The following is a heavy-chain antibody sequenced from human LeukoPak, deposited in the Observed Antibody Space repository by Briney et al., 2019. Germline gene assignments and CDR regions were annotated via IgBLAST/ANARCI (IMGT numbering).Heavy chain of an antibody. CDR2: IYYSGST. J-gene: IGHJ3*02. CDR3: ARRGVTYYYGSGSHARDSDAFDI. CDR1: GGSISSVDYY. Sequence: PSESLSLTCTVSGGSISSVDYYWSWIRHPPGKGLEWIAHIYYSGSTYYNSSLKRRVTISVDTSQNQFSLNLSSVTAADTAVYYCARRGVTYYYGSGSHARDSDAFDIWGQGTMVTVSS. D-gene: IGHD3-10*01. V-gene: IGHV4-30-4*01.